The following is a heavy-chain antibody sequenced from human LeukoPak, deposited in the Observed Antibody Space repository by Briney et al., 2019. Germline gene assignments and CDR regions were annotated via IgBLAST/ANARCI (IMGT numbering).Heavy chain of an antibody. Sequence: SETLSLTCAVYGGSFSGYYWSWIRQPPGKGLEWIGEINHSGSTNYNPSLKSRVTISVDTSKNQFSLKLSSVTAADTAVYYCARHSPMITFGGVIARRYFGYWGQGTLVTVSS. CDR1: GGSFSGYY. CDR3: ARHSPMITFGGVIARRYFGY. D-gene: IGHD3-16*02. V-gene: IGHV4-34*01. CDR2: INHSGST. J-gene: IGHJ4*02.